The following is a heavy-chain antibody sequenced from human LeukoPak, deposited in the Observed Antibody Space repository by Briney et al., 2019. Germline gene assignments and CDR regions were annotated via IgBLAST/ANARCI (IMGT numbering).Heavy chain of an antibody. CDR3: ARDKHLGYCSGGSCYGHDY. CDR1: GFTFSSYG. J-gene: IGHJ4*02. Sequence: GRSLILSCAASGFTFSSYGMHWVRQAPGKGLEWVAVIWYDGSNKYYADSVKGRFTISRDNSKNTLYLQMNSLRAEDTAVYYCARDKHLGYCSGGSCYGHDYWGQGTLVTVSS. V-gene: IGHV3-33*01. CDR2: IWYDGSNK. D-gene: IGHD2-15*01.